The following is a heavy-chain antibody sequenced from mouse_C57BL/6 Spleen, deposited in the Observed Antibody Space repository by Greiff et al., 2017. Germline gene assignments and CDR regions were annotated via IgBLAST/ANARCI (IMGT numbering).Heavy chain of an antibody. Sequence: EVQLQQSGPEPVKPGASVKISCKASGYSFTDYNMNWVKQSTGKSLEWIGVINPNYGTTSSNQKFKGKATLTVDTSSTTAYMQLNSRTSEDSAVYYCARGYGSSYYFDYWGQGTTLTVSS. CDR3: ARGYGSSYYFDY. CDR2: INPNYGTT. D-gene: IGHD1-1*01. V-gene: IGHV1-39*01. CDR1: GYSFTDYN. J-gene: IGHJ2*01.